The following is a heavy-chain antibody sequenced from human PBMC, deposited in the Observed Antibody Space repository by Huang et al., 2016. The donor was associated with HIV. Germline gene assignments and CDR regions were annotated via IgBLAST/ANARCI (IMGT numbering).Heavy chain of an antibody. D-gene: IGHD3-10*01. J-gene: IGHJ4*02. V-gene: IGHV4-39*02. Sequence: QLQLQESGPGLVKPSETLSLTCTVSGGSIRSDNYYWGWIRQPPGKGLEWLGSIYYSGSTYYNPSLKRRVTITVDTSKNHFSLRMRSVTAADTAVYYCARLPGSITMIRGVITDPYWGQGTLVTVSS. CDR3: ARLPGSITMIRGVITDPY. CDR2: IYYSGST. CDR1: GGSIRSDNYY.